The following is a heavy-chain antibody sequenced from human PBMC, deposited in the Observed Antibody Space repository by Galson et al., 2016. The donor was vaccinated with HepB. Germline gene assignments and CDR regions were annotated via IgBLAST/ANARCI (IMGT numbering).Heavy chain of an antibody. D-gene: IGHD3-3*02. CDR2: VFHTGTT. V-gene: IGHV4-4*02. CDR3: ARSLEFFDWSPYDS. Sequence: SETLSLTCTVSGGSISHNGWWNWVRQAPGKRMEWIGEVFHTGTTNYNPSLKSRVTMSVDKSKNQLSLRLISVTAADTAVYYCARSLEFFDWSPYDSWGQGTLVTVSS. CDR1: GGSISHNGW. J-gene: IGHJ4*02.